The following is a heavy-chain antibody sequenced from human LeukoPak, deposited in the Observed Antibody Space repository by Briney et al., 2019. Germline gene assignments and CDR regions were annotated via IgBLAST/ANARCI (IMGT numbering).Heavy chain of an antibody. V-gene: IGHV3-23*01. J-gene: IGHJ4*02. CDR2: ISYSGSST. CDR1: GFLFTSYA. Sequence: GGSLRLSFAASGFLFTSYAMNWVRQAPGKGLEWVSVISYSGSSTYYADSVEGRFTISRDNSKNTLYLQMNSLRAEDTAVYYCAKTTVSSGWYYFDYWGQGTLVTVSS. CDR3: AKTTVSSGWYYFDY. D-gene: IGHD6-19*01.